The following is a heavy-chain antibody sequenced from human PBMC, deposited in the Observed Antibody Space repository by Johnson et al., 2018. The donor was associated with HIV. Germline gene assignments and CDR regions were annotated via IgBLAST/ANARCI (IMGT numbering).Heavy chain of an antibody. CDR2: LRYDGDIT. Sequence: QVQLVESGGGLVKPGGSLRLSCAASGFTFSDYYMSWVRQAPGKGLEWVAFLRYDGDITYYIDSVKGRFTISRDNSKNTLYLQMNSLRTEETAIYYCAKDQSSGYPKEAFDSWCRWTIVIVSS. D-gene: IGHD3-22*01. J-gene: IGHJ3*02. CDR3: AKDQSSGYPKEAFDS. V-gene: IGHV3-30*02. CDR1: GFTFSDYY.